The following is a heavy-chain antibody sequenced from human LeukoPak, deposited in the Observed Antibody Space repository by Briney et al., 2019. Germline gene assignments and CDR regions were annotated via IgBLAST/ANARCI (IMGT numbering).Heavy chain of an antibody. CDR1: GYTLTELS. CDR2: FDPEDGET. J-gene: IGHJ4*02. Sequence: ASVKVSCKVSGYTLTELSMRWVRQAPGKGLEWMGGFDPEDGETIYAQKFQGRVTMTEDTSTDTAYMELSSLRSEDTAVYYCATADPGIAAAGTTFDYWGQGTLVTVSS. V-gene: IGHV1-24*01. D-gene: IGHD6-13*01. CDR3: ATADPGIAAAGTTFDY.